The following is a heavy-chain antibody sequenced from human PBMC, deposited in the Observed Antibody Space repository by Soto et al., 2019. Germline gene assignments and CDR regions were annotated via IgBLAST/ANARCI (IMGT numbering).Heavy chain of an antibody. V-gene: IGHV3-11*01. J-gene: IGHJ4*02. Sequence: GGSLRLSCAASGFTFSDYYMSWIRQAPGKGLEWVSYISSSGSTIYYADSVKGRFTISRDNAKNSLYLQMNSLRAEDTAVYYCARDQGYCSGGSCYSFLDYWGQGTLVTVSS. CDR1: GFTFSDYY. CDR3: ARDQGYCSGGSCYSFLDY. CDR2: ISSSGSTI. D-gene: IGHD2-15*01.